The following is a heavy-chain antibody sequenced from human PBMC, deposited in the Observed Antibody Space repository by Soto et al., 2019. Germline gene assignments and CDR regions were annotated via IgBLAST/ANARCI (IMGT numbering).Heavy chain of an antibody. Sequence: EVQLVQSGAEVKKPGESLKISCKGSGYSFANYWIGWVRQMPGKGLEWMALIFPGDSHTRYSPSLQGQVTISVDKSISTAYLQWSSLKASDTAMYYCAKHGYSGYGAFSDWGQGTLVTVSS. V-gene: IGHV5-51*01. CDR2: IFPGDSHT. CDR3: AKHGYSGYGAFSD. J-gene: IGHJ4*02. CDR1: GYSFANYW. D-gene: IGHD5-12*01.